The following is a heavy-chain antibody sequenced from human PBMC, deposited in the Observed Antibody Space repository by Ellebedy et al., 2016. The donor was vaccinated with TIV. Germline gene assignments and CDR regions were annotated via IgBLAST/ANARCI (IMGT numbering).Heavy chain of an antibody. D-gene: IGHD1-1*01. V-gene: IGHV3-33*06. CDR1: GFTFDDYA. J-gene: IGHJ4*02. CDR3: AKAYTVDPVNWYYFDY. CDR2: IWYDGSNK. Sequence: GGPLRLSXAASGFTFDDYAMHWVCQAPGKGLEWVAVIWYDGSNKYYADSVKGRFTISRDNSKNTLYLQMNSLRAEDTAVYYCAKAYTVDPVNWYYFDYWGQGTLVTVSS.